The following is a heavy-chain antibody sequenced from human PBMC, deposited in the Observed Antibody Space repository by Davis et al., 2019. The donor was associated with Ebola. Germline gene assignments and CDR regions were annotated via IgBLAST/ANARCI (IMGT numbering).Heavy chain of an antibody. D-gene: IGHD6-13*01. J-gene: IGHJ4*02. CDR3: ASLYSSIVWYYFDY. CDR1: GGTFSSYA. Sequence: SVKVSCKASGGTFSSYAISWVRQAPGQGLEWMGGIIPIFGTANYAQKFQGRVTITADESTSTAYMELSSLRAEDTAVYYCASLYSSIVWYYFDYWGQGTLVTVSS. CDR2: IIPIFGTA. V-gene: IGHV1-69*13.